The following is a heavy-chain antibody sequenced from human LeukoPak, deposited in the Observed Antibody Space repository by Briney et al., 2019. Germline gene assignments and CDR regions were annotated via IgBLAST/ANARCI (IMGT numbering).Heavy chain of an antibody. V-gene: IGHV3-23*01. D-gene: IGHD1-26*01. Sequence: GGSLRLSCAASGFTFSSYAMSWVRQAPGKGLEWVSGISGRDSTTYYADSVKGRFTISRENSKNTLYLQMNSLRAEDTAVYYCATTGGSYWSWGQGTLVTVSS. J-gene: IGHJ5*02. CDR1: GFTFSSYA. CDR2: ISGRDSTT. CDR3: ATTGGSYWS.